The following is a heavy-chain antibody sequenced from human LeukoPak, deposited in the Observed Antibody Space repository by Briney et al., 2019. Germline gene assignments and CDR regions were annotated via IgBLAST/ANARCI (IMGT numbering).Heavy chain of an antibody. CDR2: IYYSGST. CDR1: GGSFSGYY. V-gene: IGHV4-59*01. Sequence: PSETLSLTCAVYGGSFSGYYWSWIRQPPGKGLEWIGYIYYSGSTNYNPSLKSRVTISVDTSKNQFSLKLSSVTAADTAVYYCARASGYSYGFDYRGQGTLVTVSS. J-gene: IGHJ4*02. CDR3: ARASGYSYGFDY. D-gene: IGHD5-18*01.